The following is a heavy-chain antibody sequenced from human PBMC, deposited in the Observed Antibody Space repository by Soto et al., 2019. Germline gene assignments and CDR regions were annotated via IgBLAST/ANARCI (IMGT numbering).Heavy chain of an antibody. Sequence: SETLSLTCAVYGGSFSGYYWSWIRQPPGKGLEWIGEINHSGSTNYNPSLKSRVTISVDTSKNQFSLKLSSVTAADTAVYYCARATSLQGGNSARAFDYWGQGTLVTVSS. J-gene: IGHJ4*02. V-gene: IGHV4-34*01. D-gene: IGHD2-21*02. CDR2: INHSGST. CDR1: GGSFSGYY. CDR3: ARATSLQGGNSARAFDY.